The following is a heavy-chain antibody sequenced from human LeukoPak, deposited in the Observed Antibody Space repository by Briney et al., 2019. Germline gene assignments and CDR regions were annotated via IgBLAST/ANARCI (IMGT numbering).Heavy chain of an antibody. Sequence: SETLSLTCTVSRGSISGYYWSWIRQPPGKELEWIGYIYYSGSTNYNPSLKSRVSISADTSENRSSLKVSSVTAADTAVYYCARGKGYFDYWGQGTLVTVSS. CDR3: ARGKGYFDY. CDR1: RGSISGYY. CDR2: IYYSGST. J-gene: IGHJ4*02. V-gene: IGHV4-59*01.